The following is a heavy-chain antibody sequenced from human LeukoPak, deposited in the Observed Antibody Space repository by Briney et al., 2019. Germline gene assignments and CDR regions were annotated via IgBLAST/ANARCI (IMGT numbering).Heavy chain of an antibody. D-gene: IGHD5-12*01. CDR2: ISYSGST. CDR3: ARGGSGYALNWFDP. J-gene: IGHJ5*02. V-gene: IGHV4-59*01. CDR1: GGSIGSYY. Sequence: PSETLSLTCTVSGGSIGSYYWSWIRQPPGKGLEWIGHISYSGSTNHNPSLKSRVTISVDTSKNQFSLKLSSVTAADTAVYYCARGGSGYALNWFDPWGQGTLVTVSS.